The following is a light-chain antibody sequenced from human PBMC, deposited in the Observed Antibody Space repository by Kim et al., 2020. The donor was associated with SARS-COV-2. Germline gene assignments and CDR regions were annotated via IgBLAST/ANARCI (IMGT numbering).Light chain of an antibody. V-gene: IGLV1-40*01. Sequence: QTFSITCTCNSSNIGSGFDVHWYQQFPGRAPRLLIYGNTNRPSGVPDRFSGSSSVTSASLAITGLQADDDADYHCQSYDSSLSAWVFGGGTKVTVL. J-gene: IGLJ3*02. CDR2: GNT. CDR3: QSYDSSLSAWV. CDR1: SSNIGSGFD.